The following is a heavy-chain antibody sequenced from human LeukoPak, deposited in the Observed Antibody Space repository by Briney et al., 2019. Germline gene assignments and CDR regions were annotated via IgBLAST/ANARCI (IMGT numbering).Heavy chain of an antibody. J-gene: IGHJ4*02. CDR2: ISYDGSKQ. D-gene: IGHD3-9*01. V-gene: IGHV3-30*18. CDR3: AKDGARYLLTYYFEY. Sequence: PGGSLRLSCAASGFTFSSHDMHWVRQAPGKGLEWVAAISYDGSKQLYADSVKGRFTISRDNSKDTLNLQMNSLRDEDTAVYYCAKDGARYLLTYYFEYWGQGTLDTDSS. CDR1: GFTFSSHD.